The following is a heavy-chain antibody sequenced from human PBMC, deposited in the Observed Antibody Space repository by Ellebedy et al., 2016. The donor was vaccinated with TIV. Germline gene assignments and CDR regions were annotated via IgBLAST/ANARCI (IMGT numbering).Heavy chain of an antibody. Sequence: ASVKVSCKASGYSFTTYDINWVRQATGQGLEWMGWMNPNSGNTDYAQKFQDRVIMTRDTSISTAYMELYSLTSEDTAVHYCARGGYSYPEDFDFWGQGTLVTVSS. J-gene: IGHJ4*02. CDR2: MNPNSGNT. V-gene: IGHV1-8*01. D-gene: IGHD5-18*01. CDR3: ARGGYSYPEDFDF. CDR1: GYSFTTYD.